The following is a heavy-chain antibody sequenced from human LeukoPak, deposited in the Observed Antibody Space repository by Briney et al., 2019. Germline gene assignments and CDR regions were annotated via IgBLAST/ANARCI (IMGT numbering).Heavy chain of an antibody. CDR3: ARILHSSGWYSLDY. CDR1: GYTFTSYD. D-gene: IGHD6-19*01. CDR2: ISAYNGNT. J-gene: IGHJ4*02. V-gene: IGHV1-18*01. Sequence: ASVKVFFKASGYTFTSYDISWVRQAPGQGLEWMGWISAYNGNTNYAQKLQGRVTMTTDTSTSTAYMELRSLRSDDTAVYYCARILHSSGWYSLDYWGQGTLVTVSS.